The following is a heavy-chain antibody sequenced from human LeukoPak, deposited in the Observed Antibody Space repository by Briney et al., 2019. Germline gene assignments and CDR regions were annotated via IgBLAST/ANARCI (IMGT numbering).Heavy chain of an antibody. CDR2: IYYSGST. Sequence: SETLSLTCTVSGGSISSYYWSWIRQPPGKGLEWIGYIYYSGSTNYNPSLKSRVTISVDTSKNQFSLKLSSVTATDTAVYYCARGSGWYYFDYWGQGTLVTVSS. CDR3: ARGSGWYYFDY. J-gene: IGHJ4*02. V-gene: IGHV4-59*01. D-gene: IGHD6-19*01. CDR1: GGSISSYY.